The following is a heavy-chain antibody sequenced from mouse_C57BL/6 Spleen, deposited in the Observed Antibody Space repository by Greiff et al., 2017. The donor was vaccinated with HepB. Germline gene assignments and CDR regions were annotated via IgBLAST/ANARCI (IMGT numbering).Heavy chain of an antibody. Sequence: QVQLKESGAELVRPGTSVKMSCKASGYTFTNYWIGWAKQRPGHGLEWIGDIYPGGGYTNYNEKFKGKATLTADKSSSTAYMQFSSLTSEDSAIYYCAREVITTIDWYFDVWGTGTTVTVSS. CDR2: IYPGGGYT. CDR1: GYTFTNYW. J-gene: IGHJ1*03. CDR3: AREVITTIDWYFDV. V-gene: IGHV1-63*01. D-gene: IGHD1-1*01.